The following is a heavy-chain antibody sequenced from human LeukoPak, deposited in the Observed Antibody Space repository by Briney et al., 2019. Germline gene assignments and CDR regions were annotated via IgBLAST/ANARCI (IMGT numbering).Heavy chain of an antibody. D-gene: IGHD5-12*01. CDR2: IIAYNGNT. V-gene: IGHV1-18*04. CDR1: GYTFTGYY. Sequence: ASVKVSCKASGYTFTGYYMHWVRQAPGQGLEWMGWIIAYNGNTNYAQKLQGRVTMTTDTSTSTAYMELRSLRSDDTAVYYCARERATLDYYYYMDVWGKGTTVTVSS. CDR3: ARERATLDYYYYMDV. J-gene: IGHJ6*03.